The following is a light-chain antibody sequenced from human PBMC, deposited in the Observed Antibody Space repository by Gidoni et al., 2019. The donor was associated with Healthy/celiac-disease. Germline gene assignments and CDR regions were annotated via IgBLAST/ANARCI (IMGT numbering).Light chain of an antibody. Sequence: EIVLTQSPGTLPLSPGERATLSCRASQSVSSSYLAWYQQKPGLAHSLLIYGASNRATGIPDRFSGSGSGTDFTLTISRLEPEDFAVYYCQHYGSSFGPGTKVDIK. CDR1: QSVSSSY. CDR3: QHYGSS. CDR2: GAS. J-gene: IGKJ3*01. V-gene: IGKV3-20*01.